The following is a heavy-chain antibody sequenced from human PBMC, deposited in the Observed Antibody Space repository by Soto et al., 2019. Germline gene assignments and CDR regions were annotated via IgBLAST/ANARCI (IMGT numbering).Heavy chain of an antibody. CDR2: MNPNSGNT. CDR1: GYTFTSYY. D-gene: IGHD2-15*01. CDR3: AREDPKRPFDY. J-gene: IGHJ4*02. Sequence: GASVKVPCKASGYTFTSYYINWVRQATGQGLEWMGWMNPNSGNTGYAQKFQGRVTMTRSTSISTAYMELSSLRSEDTAVYYCAREDPKRPFDYWGQGTLVTVSS. V-gene: IGHV1-8*01.